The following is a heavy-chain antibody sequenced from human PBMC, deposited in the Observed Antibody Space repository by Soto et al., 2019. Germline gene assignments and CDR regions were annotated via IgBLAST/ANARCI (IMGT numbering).Heavy chain of an antibody. CDR2: INAGNGNT. D-gene: IGHD3-10*01. CDR3: ARVVVRGVIMYAFDP. J-gene: IGHJ5*02. Sequence: ASVKVSCKASGYTLTSYAMHWVRQAPGQRLEWMGWINAGNGNTKYSQKFQGRVTITRDTSASTAYMELSSLRSEDTAVYYCARVVVRGVIMYAFDPWGQGTLVTVSS. V-gene: IGHV1-3*01. CDR1: GYTLTSYA.